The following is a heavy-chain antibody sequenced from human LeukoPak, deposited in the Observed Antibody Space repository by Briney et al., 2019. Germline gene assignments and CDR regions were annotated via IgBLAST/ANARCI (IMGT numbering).Heavy chain of an antibody. J-gene: IGHJ6*02. V-gene: IGHV3-30*18. CDR1: GFTFSSYG. CDR2: ISNDGSNK. Sequence: PGGSLRLSCAASGFTFSSYGMHWVRQAPGKGLEWVAVISNDGSNKYYADSVKGRFTISRDNSKNTLYLQMNSLRAEDTAVYYCAKEGYYYDSGGYNYYYGMDVWGQGTTVTVSS. D-gene: IGHD3-22*01. CDR3: AKEGYYYDSGGYNYYYGMDV.